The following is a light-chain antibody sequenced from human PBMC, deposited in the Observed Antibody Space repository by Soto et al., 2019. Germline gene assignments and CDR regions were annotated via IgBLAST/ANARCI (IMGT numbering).Light chain of an antibody. V-gene: IGLV1-40*01. CDR2: GNS. CDR3: QSYDSSLSGWV. CDR1: SSNIGAVYD. Sequence: QSVLTQPPSVSGAPGQRVTISCTASSSNIGAVYDVHWYQQLPGTVPKLLIYGNSNRPSGVPDRFSGSKSGTSASLAITGLQAEDEADYYCQSYDSSLSGWVFGGGTKLTVL. J-gene: IGLJ3*02.